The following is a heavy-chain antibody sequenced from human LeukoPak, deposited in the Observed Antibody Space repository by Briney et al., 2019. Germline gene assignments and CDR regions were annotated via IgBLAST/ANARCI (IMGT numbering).Heavy chain of an antibody. Sequence: ASVKVSCKASGYTFTSYDINWVRQATGQGLEWMGWMNPNSGNTGYAQKFQGRVTMTRNTSISTAYMELSSLRSEDTAVYYCARAGYYDFWSGYYKRSDAFDIWGQGTMVTVSS. CDR2: MNPNSGNT. J-gene: IGHJ3*02. V-gene: IGHV1-8*01. D-gene: IGHD3-3*01. CDR1: GYTFTSYD. CDR3: ARAGYYDFWSGYYKRSDAFDI.